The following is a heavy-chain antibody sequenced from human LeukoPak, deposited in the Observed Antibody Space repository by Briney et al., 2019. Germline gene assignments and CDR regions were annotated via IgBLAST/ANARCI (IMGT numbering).Heavy chain of an antibody. V-gene: IGHV4-61*02. J-gene: IGHJ4*02. CDR1: GGSISSGSYY. Sequence: SQTLSLTCTVSGGSISSGSYYWSWIRRPAGKGLEWIGRIYTSGSTNYNPSLKSRVTISVDTSKNQFSLKLSSVTAADTAVYYCARTRVVPAANYFDYWGQGTLVTVSS. CDR3: ARTRVVPAANYFDY. CDR2: IYTSGST. D-gene: IGHD2-2*01.